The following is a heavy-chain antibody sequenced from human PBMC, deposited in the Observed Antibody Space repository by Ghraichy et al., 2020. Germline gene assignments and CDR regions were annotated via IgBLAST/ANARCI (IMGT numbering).Heavy chain of an antibody. CDR2: IYYSGST. CDR3: ARQPMARGYYFDY. D-gene: IGHD3-10*01. J-gene: IGHJ4*02. V-gene: IGHV4-59*08. Sequence: SETLSLTCTVSGGSISSYYWSWIRQPPGKGLEWIGYIYYSGSTNYNPSLKSRVTISVDTSKNQFSLKLSSVTAADTAVYYCARQPMARGYYFDYWGQGTLVTVSS. CDR1: GGSISSYY.